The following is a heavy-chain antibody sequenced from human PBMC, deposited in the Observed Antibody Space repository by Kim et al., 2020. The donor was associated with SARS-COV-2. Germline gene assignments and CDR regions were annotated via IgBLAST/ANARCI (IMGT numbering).Heavy chain of an antibody. Sequence: GGSLRLSCAASGFTFSSYAMSWVRQAPGKGLEWVSAISGSGGSTYYADSVKGRFTISRDNSKNTLYLQMNSLRAEDTAVYYCAKDRPLVHQLLLGGFGDYWGQGTLVTVSS. J-gene: IGHJ4*02. D-gene: IGHD2-2*01. V-gene: IGHV3-23*01. CDR3: AKDRPLVHQLLLGGFGDY. CDR2: ISGSGGST. CDR1: GFTFSSYA.